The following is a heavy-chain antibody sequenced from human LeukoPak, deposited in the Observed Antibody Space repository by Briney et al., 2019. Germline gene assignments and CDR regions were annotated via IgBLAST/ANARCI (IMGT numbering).Heavy chain of an antibody. CDR1: GYTFTSYD. CDR2: MNPNSGNT. J-gene: IGHJ5*02. Sequence: ASVKVSCKASGYTFTSYDINWVRQATGQGLEWMGWMNPNSGNTGYAQKFQGRVTMTRNTSISTAYMELSSLRSEDTAVYYCARSLDYGGNFILPDWFDPWGQGTLVTVSS. CDR3: ARSLDYGGNFILPDWFDP. D-gene: IGHD4-23*01. V-gene: IGHV1-8*01.